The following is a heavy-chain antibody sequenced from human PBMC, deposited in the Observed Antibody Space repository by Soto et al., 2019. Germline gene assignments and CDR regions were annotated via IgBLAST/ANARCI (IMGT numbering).Heavy chain of an antibody. Sequence: PGGSLRLSCAASGLTFSNYAMNWVRQAPGKGLEWVSGISWNSGSIGYADSVKGRFTISRDNAKNSLYLQMNSLRAEDTALYYCAKDLEYIPYYMDVWGKGTTVTVSS. D-gene: IGHD5-12*01. CDR1: GLTFSNYA. CDR3: AKDLEYIPYYMDV. CDR2: ISWNSGSI. J-gene: IGHJ6*03. V-gene: IGHV3-9*01.